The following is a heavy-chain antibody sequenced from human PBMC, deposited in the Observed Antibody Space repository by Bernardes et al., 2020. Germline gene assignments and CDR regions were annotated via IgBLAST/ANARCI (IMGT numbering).Heavy chain of an antibody. CDR3: ARVGITIFGYLRDYYYGMDV. CDR1: GGSVSSGSYY. V-gene: IGHV4-61*01. D-gene: IGHD3-3*01. J-gene: IGHJ6*02. CDR2: IYYSGST. Sequence: SETLSLTCTVSGGSVSSGSYYWSWIRQPPGKGLEWIGYIYYSGSTNYNPSLKSRVTISVDTSKNQFSLKLSSVTAADTAVYYCARVGITIFGYLRDYYYGMDVWGQGTTVTVSS.